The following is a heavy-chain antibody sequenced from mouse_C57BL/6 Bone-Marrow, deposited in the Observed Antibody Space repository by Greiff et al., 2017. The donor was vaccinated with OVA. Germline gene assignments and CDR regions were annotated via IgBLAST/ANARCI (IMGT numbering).Heavy chain of an antibody. Sequence: DVMLVESGGGLVKPGGSLKLSCAASGFTFSDYGMHWVRQAPEKGLEWVAYISSGSSTIYYADTVKGRFTLSRDNAKNTLFLQMTSLRSEDTAMYYCARGTAAFDYWGQGTTLTVSS. CDR2: ISSGSSTI. CDR1: GFTFSDYG. CDR3: ARGTAAFDY. V-gene: IGHV5-17*01. D-gene: IGHD2-14*01. J-gene: IGHJ2*01.